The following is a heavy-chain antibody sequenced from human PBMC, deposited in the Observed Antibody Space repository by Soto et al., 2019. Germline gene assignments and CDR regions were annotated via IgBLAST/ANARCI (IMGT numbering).Heavy chain of an antibody. D-gene: IGHD1-1*01. Sequence: EVQLVESGGGLVQPGGSLRLSCAASGFTFSNAWMSWVRQAPGKGLEWVGRIKSKTDGGTTDYAAPVNGRFTISRDDSKNTLYMQMTSLKTEDTAVYYCTTDWDNGNDVVVDYCGQGTLVTVSS. V-gene: IGHV3-15*01. J-gene: IGHJ4*02. CDR1: GFTFSNAW. CDR2: IKSKTDGGTT. CDR3: TTDWDNGNDVVVDY.